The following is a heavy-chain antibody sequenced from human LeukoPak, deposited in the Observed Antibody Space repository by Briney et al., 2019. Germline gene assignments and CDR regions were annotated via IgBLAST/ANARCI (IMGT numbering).Heavy chain of an antibody. D-gene: IGHD6-6*01. J-gene: IGHJ5*02. CDR1: GYTFTSYD. CDR2: ISAYNGNT. V-gene: IGHV1-18*01. CDR3: ARAVAARMYNWFDP. Sequence: ASVKVSCKASGYTFTSYDINWVRQVTGQGLEWMGWISAYNGNTNYAQKLQGRVTMTTDTSTSTAYMELRSLRSDDTAVYYCARAVAARMYNWFDPWGQGTLVTVSS.